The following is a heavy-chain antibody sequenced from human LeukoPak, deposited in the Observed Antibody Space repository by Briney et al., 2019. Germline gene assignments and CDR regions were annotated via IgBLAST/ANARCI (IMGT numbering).Heavy chain of an antibody. J-gene: IGHJ4*02. CDR2: ISGSADNT. CDR3: AKLKRYSGYGENCFDY. D-gene: IGHD5-12*01. CDR1: GFTFNNYD. Sequence: GGSLGLSCAASGFTFNNYDMTWVRQAPGKGLEWVSAISGSADNTYYADSVKGRFTISRDNSKDTLYLQMNSLRAEDTAVYYCAKLKRYSGYGENCFDYWGQGTLVTVSS. V-gene: IGHV3-23*01.